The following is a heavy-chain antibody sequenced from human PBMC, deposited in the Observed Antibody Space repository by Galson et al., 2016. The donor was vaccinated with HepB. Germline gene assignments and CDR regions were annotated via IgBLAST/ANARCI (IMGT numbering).Heavy chain of an antibody. CDR3: AKGYCSGSSGFDS. Sequence: TLYLTCTVSGGSISSGPHFWNWIRQHAGKGLEWIGYISYSGTTYYNPSLLGRASMSLDRSKNHFPLRLTSVTSADTAVYYCAKGYCSGSSGFDSWGQGIPVTVSS. CDR1: GGSISSGPHF. D-gene: IGHD3-10*02. V-gene: IGHV4-31*03. J-gene: IGHJ4*02. CDR2: ISYSGTT.